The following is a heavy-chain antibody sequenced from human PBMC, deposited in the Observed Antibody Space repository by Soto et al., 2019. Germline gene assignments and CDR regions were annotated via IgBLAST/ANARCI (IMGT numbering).Heavy chain of an antibody. D-gene: IGHD6-19*01. V-gene: IGHV3-23*01. CDR1: GFTFSSYA. J-gene: IGHJ6*02. CDR2: ISGSGGST. CDR3: AKDRGSGVAGTGSYYYYGMDV. Sequence: GGSLRLSCAASGFTFSSYAMSWVRQAPGKGLEWVSAISGSGGSTYYADSVKGRFTISRDNSKNTLYLQMNSLRAEDTAVYYCAKDRGSGVAGTGSYYYYGMDVWGQGTTVTVSS.